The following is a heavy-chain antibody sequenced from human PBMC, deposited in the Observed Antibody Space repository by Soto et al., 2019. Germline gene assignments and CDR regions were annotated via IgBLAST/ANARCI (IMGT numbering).Heavy chain of an antibody. V-gene: IGHV3-48*01. CDR2: ISSSSDTI. J-gene: IGHJ1*01. CDR3: ARSPTFYAY. D-gene: IGHD2-2*01. Sequence: GGSLRLSCAPSGFTLPVYSMNWFRQAPGKGLEWVSYISSSSDTIYYADSVKGRFTISRDNAKNLLYLQMKSLRAEDTAVYYCARSPTFYAYWSQGTPDTVSS. CDR1: GFTLPVYS.